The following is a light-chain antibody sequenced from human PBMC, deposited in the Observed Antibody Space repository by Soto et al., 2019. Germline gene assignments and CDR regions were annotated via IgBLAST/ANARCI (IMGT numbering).Light chain of an antibody. CDR3: QQYNNWLET. CDR2: GAS. J-gene: IGKJ1*01. V-gene: IGKV3-15*01. Sequence: EIVMTQSPATLSVSPGERATRSCRASQSVSSDLAWYQQKPGQAPRLLIYGASTRATGIPARFSGSGSGTEFTLTISSLQSEDFAVYYCQQYNNWLETFGQGTKVEIK. CDR1: QSVSSD.